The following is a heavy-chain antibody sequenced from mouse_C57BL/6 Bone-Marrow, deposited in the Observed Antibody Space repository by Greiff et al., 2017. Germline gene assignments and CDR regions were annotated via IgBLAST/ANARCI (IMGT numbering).Heavy chain of an antibody. Sequence: EVMLVESGGGLVKPGGSLKLSCAASGFTFSSYAMSWVRQTPEKRLEWVATISDGGSYTSYPDNVKGRFTISRDNAKNNLYLQMSHLKSEDTAMYYCARAGLRRAWFAYWGQGTLVTVSA. CDR2: ISDGGSYT. D-gene: IGHD2-4*01. J-gene: IGHJ3*01. CDR1: GFTFSSYA. V-gene: IGHV5-4*03. CDR3: ARAGLRRAWFAY.